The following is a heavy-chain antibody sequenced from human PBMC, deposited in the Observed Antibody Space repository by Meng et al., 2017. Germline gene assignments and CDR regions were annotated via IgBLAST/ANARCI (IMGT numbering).Heavy chain of an antibody. V-gene: IGHV4-34*01. J-gene: IGHJ3*02. CDR3: ARRYCSGGSCYSFSYNI. CDR2: INHSGST. D-gene: IGHD2-15*01. Sequence: VPLQQWGAGLLKPSETLSPTCAVYGGSFSVYSWSWIRQPPGKGLEWIGEINHSGSTNYNPSLKSRVTISVDTSKNQFSLKLSSVTAADTAVYYCARRYCSGGSCYSFSYNIWGQGTMVTVSS. CDR1: GGSFSVYS.